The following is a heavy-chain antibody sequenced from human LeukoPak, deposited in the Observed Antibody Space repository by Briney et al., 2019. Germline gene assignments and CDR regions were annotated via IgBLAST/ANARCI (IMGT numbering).Heavy chain of an antibody. Sequence: ASVKVSCKASGYTFTGYYMHWVRQAPGQGLEWMGWINPNSGGTNYAQKFQGRVTMTRDTSISTAYMELSRLRSDDTAVYYCASSSGSYSSLFDYWGQGTLVTVSS. V-gene: IGHV1-2*02. J-gene: IGHJ4*02. CDR2: INPNSGGT. CDR1: GYTFTGYY. D-gene: IGHD1-26*01. CDR3: ASSSGSYSSLFDY.